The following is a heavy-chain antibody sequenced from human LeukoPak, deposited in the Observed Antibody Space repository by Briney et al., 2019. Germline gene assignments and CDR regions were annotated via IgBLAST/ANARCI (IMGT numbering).Heavy chain of an antibody. Sequence: GGSLRLSCAASGFTFSSYGMHWVRQAPGKGLEWVALIRYDGSNKYYADSVKGRFTISRDNSKNTLYLQMNSLRAEDTAVYYCAKDAYYDFWSGYSSRTYYFDYWGQGTLVTVSS. CDR2: IRYDGSNK. CDR1: GFTFSSYG. V-gene: IGHV3-30*02. CDR3: AKDAYYDFWSGYSSRTYYFDY. J-gene: IGHJ4*02. D-gene: IGHD3-3*01.